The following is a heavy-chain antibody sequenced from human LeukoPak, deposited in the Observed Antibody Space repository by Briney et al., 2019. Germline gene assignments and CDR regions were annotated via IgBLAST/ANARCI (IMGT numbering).Heavy chain of an antibody. CDR3: ARSWRGRTWIQLWSDAFDI. J-gene: IGHJ3*02. D-gene: IGHD5-18*01. Sequence: GESLKISCKGSGYSFTSYWIGWVRQMPGKGLEWMGIIYPGDSDTRYSPSFQGQVTISADKSISTAYLQWSSLKASDTAMYYCARSWRGRTWIQLWSDAFDIWGQGTMVTVSS. CDR2: IYPGDSDT. CDR1: GYSFTSYW. V-gene: IGHV5-51*01.